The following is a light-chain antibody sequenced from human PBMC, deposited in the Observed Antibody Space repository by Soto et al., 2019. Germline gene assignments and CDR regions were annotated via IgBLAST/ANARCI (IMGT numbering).Light chain of an antibody. CDR3: QQLNSYPL. CDR1: QGISSY. J-gene: IGKJ3*01. Sequence: IQLTQSPSSLSASVGDRVTITCRASQGISSYLAWYQQIPGKAPKLLIYAASTLQSGVPSRFSGSGSGTDFTLTISSLQPEDFAIYYCQQLNSYPLFGPGTKVDIK. CDR2: AAS. V-gene: IGKV1-9*01.